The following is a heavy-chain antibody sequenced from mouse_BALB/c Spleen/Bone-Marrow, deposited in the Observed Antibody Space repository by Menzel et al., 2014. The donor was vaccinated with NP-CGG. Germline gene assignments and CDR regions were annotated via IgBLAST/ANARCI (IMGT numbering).Heavy chain of an antibody. CDR3: ARWLLQYFDV. J-gene: IGHJ1*01. D-gene: IGHD2-3*01. V-gene: IGHV1S81*02. CDR2: IIPSNGRT. Sequence: VQLQQSGAELVKPGASVKLSCKASGYTFTSYWMHWVKQRPGQGLEWIGEIIPSNGRTNYNEKFKSKATLTVDKSSNAAYVQLSSVASEDAAVCDCARWLLQYFDVWGAGTTVTVSS. CDR1: GYTFTSYW.